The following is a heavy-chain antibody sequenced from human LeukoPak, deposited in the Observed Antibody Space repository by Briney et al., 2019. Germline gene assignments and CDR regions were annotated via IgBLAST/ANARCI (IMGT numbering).Heavy chain of an antibody. J-gene: IGHJ3*02. CDR1: GFMFNKYG. CDR3: ARGNAHAFDI. V-gene: IGHV3-23*01. Sequence: PGGSLRLSCVASGFMFNKYGMSWVRQAPGKGLEWVSVISGGGGRTYYGDSVKGRFTISRDNAENTLYLQMNSLRAEDTAVYFCARGNAHAFDIWGQGTMVTVSS. D-gene: IGHD1-1*01. CDR2: ISGGGGRT.